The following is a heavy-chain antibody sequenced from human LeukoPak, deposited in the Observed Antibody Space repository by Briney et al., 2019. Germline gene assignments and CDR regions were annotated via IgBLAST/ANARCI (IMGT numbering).Heavy chain of an antibody. Sequence: GGSLRLSCAASGFIFTGYGMHWVRQAPGKGLQWVTFIRYEGSNKYYADSVKGRFTISRDNAKNTLYLQMNSLRAEDTAVYYCAKEMTGPGAFDYWGQGTLVTVSS. CDR2: IRYEGSNK. J-gene: IGHJ4*02. V-gene: IGHV3-30*02. D-gene: IGHD3-9*01. CDR1: GFIFTGYG. CDR3: AKEMTGPGAFDY.